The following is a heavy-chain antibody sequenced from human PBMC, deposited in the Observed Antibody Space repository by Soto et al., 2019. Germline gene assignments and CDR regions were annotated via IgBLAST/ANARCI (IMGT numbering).Heavy chain of an antibody. CDR3: ARRSSVMVDY. J-gene: IGHJ4*02. CDR2: IYPGDSET. Sequence: GESLKISCKGSGYRFTSYWIGWVRQTPGKGLEWMGIIYPGDSETRYSPSFQGQVTISVDKSISAAYLQWSSLKASDTAMYYCARRSSVMVDYWGQGTLVTVSS. D-gene: IGHD3-10*01. V-gene: IGHV5-51*01. CDR1: GYRFTSYW.